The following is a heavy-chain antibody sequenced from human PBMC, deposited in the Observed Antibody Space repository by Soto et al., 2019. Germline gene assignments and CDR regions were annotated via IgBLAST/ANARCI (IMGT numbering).Heavy chain of an antibody. D-gene: IGHD2-21*02. J-gene: IGHJ4*02. CDR3: ARADSGGDYHY. CDR2: ITSNGGST. V-gene: IGHV3-64*01. Sequence: GSLRLSCAASGFIFSNYAMHWVRQAPGKGLEYVSAITSNGGSTYYANSVKGRFSISRDNSKNTLSLQMGSLRAEDMAVYYCARADSGGDYHYWGQGTLVTVSS. CDR1: GFIFSNYA.